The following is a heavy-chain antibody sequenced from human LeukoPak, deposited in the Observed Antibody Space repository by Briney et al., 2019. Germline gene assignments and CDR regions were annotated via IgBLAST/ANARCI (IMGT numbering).Heavy chain of an antibody. Sequence: TLSLTCTVSGGSISSGGYYWSWIRQHPGKGLEWIGYIYYSGSTYYNPSLKSRVTISVDTSKNQFSLKLSSVTPEDTAVYYCARDKVGATDYFDYWGQGTLVTVSS. CDR2: IYYSGST. J-gene: IGHJ4*02. D-gene: IGHD1-26*01. CDR1: GGSISSGGYY. V-gene: IGHV4-31*03. CDR3: ARDKVGATDYFDY.